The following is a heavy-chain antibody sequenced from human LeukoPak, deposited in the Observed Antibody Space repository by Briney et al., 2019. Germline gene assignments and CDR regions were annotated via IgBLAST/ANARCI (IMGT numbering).Heavy chain of an antibody. J-gene: IGHJ6*02. CDR1: GYTFTSYY. V-gene: IGHV1-46*01. CDR2: INPSGGST. Sequence: GASVKVSCKASGYTFTSYYMHWVRQAPGQGLEWMGIINPSGGSTSYAQKFKGRVTMTRDTSTSTVYMELSSLRSEDTAVYYCASMGPLGYCSSTSCYDYYYYGMDVWGQGTTVTVSS. CDR3: ASMGPLGYCSSTSCYDYYYYGMDV. D-gene: IGHD2-2*01.